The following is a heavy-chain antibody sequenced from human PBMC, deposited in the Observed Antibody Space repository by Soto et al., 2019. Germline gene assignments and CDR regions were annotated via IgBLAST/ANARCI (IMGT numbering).Heavy chain of an antibody. J-gene: IGHJ6*02. CDR3: ARHSKDIVVVPAAPAIYYGMDV. V-gene: IGHV5-10-1*01. CDR1: GYSFTSYW. D-gene: IGHD2-2*01. Sequence: GESLKISCKGSGYSFTSYWISWVRQMPGKGLEWMGRIDLSDSYTNYSPSFQGHVTISADKSISTAYLQWSSLKASDTAMYYCARHSKDIVVVPAAPAIYYGMDVWGQGTTVTVSS. CDR2: IDLSDSYT.